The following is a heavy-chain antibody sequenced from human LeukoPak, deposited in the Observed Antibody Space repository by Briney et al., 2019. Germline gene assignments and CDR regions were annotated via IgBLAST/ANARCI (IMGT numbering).Heavy chain of an antibody. J-gene: IGHJ4*02. V-gene: IGHV5-51*01. Sequence: PGESLKISFRGSGYTFTNYWIGWVRPMPGKGLEWMAIINPGDSDTRYNPSFRGQVTISADKSIGAAYLQWSTLKASDTAIYYCARRAFYGAGNDPLDYWGQGTLVTVSS. D-gene: IGHD3-10*01. CDR2: INPGDSDT. CDR3: ARRAFYGAGNDPLDY. CDR1: GYTFTNYW.